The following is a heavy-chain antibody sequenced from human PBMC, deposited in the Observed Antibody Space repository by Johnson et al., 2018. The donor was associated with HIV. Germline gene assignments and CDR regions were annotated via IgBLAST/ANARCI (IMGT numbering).Heavy chain of an antibody. Sequence: VQLVESGGGLVQSGGSLRLSCGASGFTVSSNYMNWVRQAPGKGLEWVSVIYSGGSTYYADSVKGRFTISRDNSKNTLYLQMNSLRAEDTAVYYCARVEAAAGLAFDIWGQGTMVTVSS. J-gene: IGHJ3*02. CDR1: GFTVSSNY. CDR2: IYSGGST. D-gene: IGHD6-13*01. V-gene: IGHV3-66*01. CDR3: ARVEAAAGLAFDI.